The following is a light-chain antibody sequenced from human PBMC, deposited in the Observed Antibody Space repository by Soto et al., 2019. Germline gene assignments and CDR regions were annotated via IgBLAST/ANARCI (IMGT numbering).Light chain of an antibody. CDR2: KAS. CDR1: QSIGSW. Sequence: DFQMTQSPSTLSASVGDRVTITCRASQSIGSWLAWYQQKPGKAPKLLIYKASSLESGVPSRFSGSGSGTEFTLTISSLQPDDFATYFCQQYNTDSGSFGQGTKLEIK. CDR3: QQYNTDSGS. J-gene: IGKJ2*01. V-gene: IGKV1-5*03.